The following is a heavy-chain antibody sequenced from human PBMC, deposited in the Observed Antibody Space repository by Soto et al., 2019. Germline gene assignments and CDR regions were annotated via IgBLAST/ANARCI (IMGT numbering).Heavy chain of an antibody. D-gene: IGHD2-2*01. CDR3: AVRXLGYCSSTSCYSPSNDY. J-gene: IGHJ4*02. CDR2: ISAYNGNT. Sequence: ASVKVSCKASGYTFTSYGISWVRQAPGQGLEWMGWISAYNGNTNYAQKLQGRVTMTTDTSTSTAYMELRSLRSDDTAVYYCAVRXLGYCSSTSCYSPSNDYWGQGTLVTVSS. V-gene: IGHV1-18*04. CDR1: GYTFTSYG.